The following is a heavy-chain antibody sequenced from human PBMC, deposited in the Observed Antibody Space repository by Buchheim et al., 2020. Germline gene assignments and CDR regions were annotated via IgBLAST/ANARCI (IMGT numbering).Heavy chain of an antibody. CDR2: IADDGGAK. CDR1: GFTFSNYG. V-gene: IGHV3-30*18. D-gene: IGHD3-3*01. Sequence: QVHLVESGGGLVQPGDSLRLSCGASGFTFSNYGIHWLRKAPGKGLEWVAAIADDGGAKDYADSVKGRFTLSRDNSQNIVYLQMNSLRPDDSALYFCAKEGRFTEWYYDYWGQGTL. J-gene: IGHJ4*01. CDR3: AKEGRFTEWYYDY.